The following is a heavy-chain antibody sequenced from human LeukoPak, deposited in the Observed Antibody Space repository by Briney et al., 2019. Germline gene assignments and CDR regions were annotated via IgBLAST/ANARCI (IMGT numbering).Heavy chain of an antibody. CDR3: ARDPGDYYYDSSGYNPGVGY. CDR1: GGSISSYY. V-gene: IGHV4-59*12. D-gene: IGHD3-22*01. Sequence: SETLSLTCTVSGGSISSYYWSWIRQPPGKGLEWIGYIYYSGSTNYNPSLKSRVTISVDRSKNQFSLKLSSVTAADTAVYYCARDPGDYYYDSSGYNPGVGYWGQGTLVTVSS. CDR2: IYYSGST. J-gene: IGHJ4*02.